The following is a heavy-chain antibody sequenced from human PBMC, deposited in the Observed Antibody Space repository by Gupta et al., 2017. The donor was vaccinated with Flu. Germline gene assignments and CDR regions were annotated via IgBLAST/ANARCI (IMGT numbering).Heavy chain of an antibody. J-gene: IGHJ4*03. Sequence: WGWIRQHPGKGLEWVGYIYYTGAAYYNPSLESRATISLDTSETRFSLMLTSVSAADTAVYFFAQGAFFLGYYAFVVWGRGPLV. D-gene: IGHD3-10*01. CDR3: AQGAFFLGYYAFVV. V-gene: IGHV4-31*02. CDR2: IYYTGAA.